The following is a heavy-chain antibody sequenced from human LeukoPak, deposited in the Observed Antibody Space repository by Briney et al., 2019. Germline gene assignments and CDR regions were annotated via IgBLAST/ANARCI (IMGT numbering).Heavy chain of an antibody. Sequence: SETLSLTCTVSGGSISSGSYYWSWIRQPAGKGLEWIGRIYTSGSTNYNPSLKSRVTISVDTSKNQFSLKLSSVTAADTAVYYCARERTYYYDSRFDYWGQGTLVTVSS. CDR1: GGSISSGSYY. J-gene: IGHJ4*02. V-gene: IGHV4-61*02. CDR3: ARERTYYYDSRFDY. CDR2: IYTSGST. D-gene: IGHD3-22*01.